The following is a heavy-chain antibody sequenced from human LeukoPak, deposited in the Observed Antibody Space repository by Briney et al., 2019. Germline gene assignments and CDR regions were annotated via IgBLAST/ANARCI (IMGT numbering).Heavy chain of an antibody. CDR2: IYYSET. CDR3: ARRRNWLDP. Sequence: SETLTLTCTVSGGSVSGYYWTWVRQPPGKGLEWIAYIYYSETNYIPSLKSRVNISLDPSKNQWFLKLTPVTAADTAVYYWARRRNWLDPWGQGTLLTVSS. J-gene: IGHJ5*02. V-gene: IGHV4-59*08. CDR1: GGSVSGYY.